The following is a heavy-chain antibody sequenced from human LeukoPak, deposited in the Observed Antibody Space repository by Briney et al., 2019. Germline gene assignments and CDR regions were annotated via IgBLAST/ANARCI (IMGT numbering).Heavy chain of an antibody. D-gene: IGHD6-19*01. J-gene: IGHJ4*02. CDR2: MRYDGSDK. CDR3: AKGVAGTGFEY. Sequence: GGSLRLSCVASGFTFSSHGMHWVRQAPGKGLEWVAFMRYDGSDKYYADSVKGRFTSSRDNSKNTLYLQMNSLRADDTAVYYCAKGVAGTGFEYWSRGPVVTVSS. CDR1: GFTFSSHG. V-gene: IGHV3-30*02.